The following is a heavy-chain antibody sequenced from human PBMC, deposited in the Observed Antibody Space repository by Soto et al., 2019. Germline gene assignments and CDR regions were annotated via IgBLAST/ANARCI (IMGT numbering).Heavy chain of an antibody. V-gene: IGHV4-39*07. CDR2: IYYSGST. Sequence: SETLSLTCTVSGGSISSSSYYWGWIRQPPGKGLEWIGSIYYSGSTYYNPSLKSRVTISVDTSKNQFSLKLSSVTAADTAVYYCATEYGSETYFDYWGQGTLVTVS. J-gene: IGHJ4*02. D-gene: IGHD6-19*01. CDR3: ATEYGSETYFDY. CDR1: GGSISSSSYY.